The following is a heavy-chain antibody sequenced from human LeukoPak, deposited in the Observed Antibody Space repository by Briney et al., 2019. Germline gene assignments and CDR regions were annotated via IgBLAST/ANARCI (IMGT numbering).Heavy chain of an antibody. J-gene: IGHJ4*02. D-gene: IGHD1-26*01. CDR2: IYYSGST. V-gene: IGHV4-39*01. CDR3: ASPSGTYYSRFHY. CDR1: GGSICSSNYY. Sequence: SETLSLTCTVSGGSICSSNYYWGWIRQPPGKGLEWIGSIYYSGSTYYNPSLKSRVTISVDTSKNQFSLKLTSVTAADTAVYYCASPSGTYYSRFHYWGQGALVTVSS.